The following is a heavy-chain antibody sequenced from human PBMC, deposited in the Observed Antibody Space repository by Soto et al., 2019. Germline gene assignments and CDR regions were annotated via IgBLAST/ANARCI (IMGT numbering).Heavy chain of an antibody. CDR1: GYTFTSYD. CDR2: MNPNSGHT. J-gene: IGHJ4*02. CDR3: AREHASYARHY. Sequence: QVQLVQSGAEVKKPGASVKVSCKASGYTFTSYDISWVRQATGQGLEWMGWMNPNSGHTVYGQKFQGRVTMTRNTSIRRAYMELSSLSSEDTAVYYSAREHASYARHYWGQGILVTVSS. D-gene: IGHD1-26*01. V-gene: IGHV1-8*01.